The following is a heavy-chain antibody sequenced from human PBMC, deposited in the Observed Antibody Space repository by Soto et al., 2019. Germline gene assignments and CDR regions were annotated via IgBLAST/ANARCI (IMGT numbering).Heavy chain of an antibody. CDR3: ARGSSSSPYYYYGMDV. Sequence: GGSLRLSCAASGFTFSSYAMHWVRQAPGKGLEYVSAISSNGGSTYYANSVKGRFTISRDNSKNTLYLQMGSLRAEDMAVYYCARGSSSSPYYYYGMDVWGQGTTVTVSS. J-gene: IGHJ6*02. V-gene: IGHV3-64*01. CDR1: GFTFSSYA. CDR2: ISSNGGST. D-gene: IGHD6-6*01.